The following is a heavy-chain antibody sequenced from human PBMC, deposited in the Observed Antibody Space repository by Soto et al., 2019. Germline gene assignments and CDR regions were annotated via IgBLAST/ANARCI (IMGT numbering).Heavy chain of an antibody. CDR1: GSSISSSSYY. CDR2: IYYSGST. Sequence: SETLSLTCTVSGSSISSSSYYWGWIRQPPGKGLEWIGSIYYSGSTYYNPSLKSRVTISVDTSKNQFSLKLSSVTAADTAVYYCARSQPFIAALTNWGQGTLVTVSS. J-gene: IGHJ4*02. CDR3: ARSQPFIAALTN. D-gene: IGHD6-13*01. V-gene: IGHV4-39*01.